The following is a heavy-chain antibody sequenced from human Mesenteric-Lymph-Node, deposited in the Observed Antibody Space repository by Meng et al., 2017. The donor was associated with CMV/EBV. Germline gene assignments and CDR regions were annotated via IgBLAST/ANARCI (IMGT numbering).Heavy chain of an antibody. CDR3: ARQYGGSSTYFDY. D-gene: IGHD1-26*01. CDR2: NYYGGST. Sequence: CAVNGGSFSGCYWNWIRPYPGTGLRWIGSNYYGGSTYYNPSLKSRVTISVDTSKNQFSLKLSSVAAADTAMYYCARQYGGSSTYFDYWGQGTLVTVSS. V-gene: IGHV4-34*01. CDR1: GGSFSGCY. J-gene: IGHJ4*02.